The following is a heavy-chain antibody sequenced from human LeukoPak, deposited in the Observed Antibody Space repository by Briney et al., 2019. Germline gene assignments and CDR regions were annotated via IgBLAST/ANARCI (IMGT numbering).Heavy chain of an antibody. CDR1: GGSISSSSYY. CDR2: IYYSGST. D-gene: IGHD6-13*01. J-gene: IGHJ6*03. Sequence: SETLSLTCTVSGGSISSSSYYWGWIRQPPGKGLEWIGSIYYSGSTYCNPSLKSRVTISVDTSKNQFSLKLSSVTAADTAVYYCARSDSSSSPPYYYYYMDVWGKGTTVTVSS. V-gene: IGHV4-39*07. CDR3: ARSDSSSSPPYYYYYMDV.